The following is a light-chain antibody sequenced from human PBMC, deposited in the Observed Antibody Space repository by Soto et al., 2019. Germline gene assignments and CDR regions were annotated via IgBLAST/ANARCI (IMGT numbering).Light chain of an antibody. J-gene: IGLJ1*01. CDR2: EVN. V-gene: IGLV2-14*01. CDR3: TSYTSYSTYV. CDR1: SSDVGNYNY. Sequence: QSALTQPASVSGSPGQSITISCTGTSSDVGNYNYVSWYRQHPGKAPKLMIYEVNNRPSGVSYRFSGSKSGNTASLTISGLQAEDEADYYCTSYTSYSTYVFGTGTKLTVL.